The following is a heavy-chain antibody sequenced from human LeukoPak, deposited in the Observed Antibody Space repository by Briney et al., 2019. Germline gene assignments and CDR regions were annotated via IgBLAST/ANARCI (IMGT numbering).Heavy chain of an antibody. D-gene: IGHD2-2*01. Sequence: SETLSLTCTVSGGSISSSSYYWGWIRQPPGKGLEWIGNFYYSGSTFYNPALKSRVTISVDTSKNQFSLKLSSVTAADTAVYYCARQGGYCSSTSCPNWFDPWGQGTLVTVSS. CDR2: FYYSGST. CDR3: ARQGGYCSSTSCPNWFDP. CDR1: GGSISSSSYY. V-gene: IGHV4-39*01. J-gene: IGHJ5*02.